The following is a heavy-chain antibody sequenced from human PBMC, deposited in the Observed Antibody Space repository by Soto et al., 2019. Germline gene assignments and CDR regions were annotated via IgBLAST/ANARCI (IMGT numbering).Heavy chain of an antibody. CDR2: INAGNGNT. D-gene: IGHD2-15*01. CDR3: ARSYCSGGSCATNYFDP. Sequence: ASVKVSCKASGYTFTTYAMHWVRQAPGQRLEWMGWINAGNGNTKYSQKFQGRVTITSDTSASIAYMELSSLRSEDTAVYYCARSYCSGGSCATNYFDPWGQGTLVTVSS. CDR1: GYTFTTYA. J-gene: IGHJ5*02. V-gene: IGHV1-3*01.